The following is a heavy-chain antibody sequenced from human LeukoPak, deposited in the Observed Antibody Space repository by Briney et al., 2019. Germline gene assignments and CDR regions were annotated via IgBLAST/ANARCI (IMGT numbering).Heavy chain of an antibody. CDR3: ARGSVFLVDY. V-gene: IGHV1-24*01. J-gene: IGHJ4*02. CDR2: FDPEDGET. CDR1: GYTLTELS. Sequence: ASVKVSCKVSGYTLTELSMHWVRQAPGKGLEWMGGFDPEDGETIYAQKFQGRVTITRNTSISTAYMELSSLRSEDTAVYYCARGSVFLVDYWGQGTLVTVSS. D-gene: IGHD2-21*01.